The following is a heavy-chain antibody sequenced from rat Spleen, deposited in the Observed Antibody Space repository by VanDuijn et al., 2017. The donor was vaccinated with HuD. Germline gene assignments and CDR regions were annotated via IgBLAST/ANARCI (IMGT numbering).Heavy chain of an antibody. V-gene: IGHV2S12*01. Sequence: QVHLKESGPGLVQSSQTLSLTCTVSGFSLTSNGVSWVRQPPGEGLEWIAAISTGGNTYYNSALKSRLSISRDTSKNQVFLKMNSLQSEDTTTYYCARGATPHYYVMDAWGQGASVTVSS. CDR1: GFSLTSNG. CDR2: ISTGGNT. CDR3: ARGATPHYYVMDA. J-gene: IGHJ4*01. D-gene: IGHD1-4*01.